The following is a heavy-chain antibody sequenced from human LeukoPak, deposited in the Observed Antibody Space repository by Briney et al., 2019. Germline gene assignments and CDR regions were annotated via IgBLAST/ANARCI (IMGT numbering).Heavy chain of an antibody. CDR2: IYYTGMT. CDR3: ARHGRMVIMSKFSAGIDQ. V-gene: IGHV4-59*08. D-gene: IGHD2-8*01. J-gene: IGHJ4*02. Sequence: SETLSLTCTVPDGSISNYFWSWIRQPPGKGLEWIGYIYYTGMTNSNPSLKSRVTISMDTSKDQFSLNLRSVTAADTAIYYCARHGRMVIMSKFSAGIDQWGQGTLVTVSS. CDR1: DGSISNYF.